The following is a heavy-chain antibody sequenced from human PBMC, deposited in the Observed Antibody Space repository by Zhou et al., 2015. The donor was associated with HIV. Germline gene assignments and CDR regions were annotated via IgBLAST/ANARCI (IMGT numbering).Heavy chain of an antibody. Sequence: QVQLVQSGAEVKKPGSSVKVSCKASGGTFNSYAITWVRQAPGQGLEWMGGIIPIVNTANYAQKFQGRVTITADESTSAAYMELSRLRSEDTGVYYCAADYLFSGSYYYFDYWGQGTLVTVSS. CDR1: GGTFNSYA. J-gene: IGHJ4*02. V-gene: IGHV1-69*12. D-gene: IGHD1-26*01. CDR3: AADYLFSGSYYYFDY. CDR2: IIPIVNTA.